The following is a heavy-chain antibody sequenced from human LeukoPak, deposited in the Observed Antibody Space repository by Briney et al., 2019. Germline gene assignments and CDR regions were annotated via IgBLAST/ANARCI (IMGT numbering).Heavy chain of an antibody. CDR1: GHTLTELS. J-gene: IGHJ4*02. Sequence: ASVKVSCKVSGHTLTELSMHWVRQAPGKGLEWMGGFNPEDGETIYAQKFQGRVTMTEDTSTDTAYMELSSLRSEDTAVYYCATGLGGYVDYWGQGTLVTVSS. CDR2: FNPEDGET. V-gene: IGHV1-24*01. D-gene: IGHD6-19*01. CDR3: ATGLGGYVDY.